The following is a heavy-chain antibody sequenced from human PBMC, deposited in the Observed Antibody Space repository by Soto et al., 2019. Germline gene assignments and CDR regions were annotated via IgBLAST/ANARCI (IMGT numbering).Heavy chain of an antibody. CDR3: AREGPGGDSGYDDAFYI. CDR1: GFTFSSYS. J-gene: IGHJ3*02. V-gene: IGHV3-48*02. D-gene: IGHD5-12*01. Sequence: GGSLRLSCAASGFTFSSYSMNWVRQAPGKGLEWVSYISSSSSTIYYADSVRGRFTIDRDNAKNSLYLQMNSLGDEDTAFYYCAREGPGGDSGYDDAFYIWGQGTMVTVSS. CDR2: ISSSSSTI.